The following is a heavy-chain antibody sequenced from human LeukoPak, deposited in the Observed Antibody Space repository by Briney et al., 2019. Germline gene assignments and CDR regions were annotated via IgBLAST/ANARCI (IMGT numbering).Heavy chain of an antibody. J-gene: IGHJ4*02. D-gene: IGHD3-10*01. CDR3: ARGLWFGELPFDY. CDR1: GYSFTSHY. V-gene: IGHV1-46*01. Sequence: ASVKVSCKASGYSFTSHYMHWVRQAPGQGLEWLGLINPSGSSTLYAQKFQGRVTMTRDMSTTTDYMELSSLRSEDTAVYYCARGLWFGELPFDYWGRGTLVTVSS. CDR2: INPSGSST.